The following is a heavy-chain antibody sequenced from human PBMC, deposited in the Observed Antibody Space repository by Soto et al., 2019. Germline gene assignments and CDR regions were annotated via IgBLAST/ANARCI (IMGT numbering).Heavy chain of an antibody. CDR1: GGTFSSYA. V-gene: IGHV1-69*01. CDR3: AREGASGSHIGY. CDR2: IIPIFGKA. J-gene: IGHJ4*02. Sequence: QVQLVQSGAEVEKPGSSVKVSCKASGGTFSSYAISWVRQAPGQGLEWMGGIIPIFGKANYAQKFQGRVTITADESTSTAYMELSSLRSEDTAVYYCAREGASGSHIGYWGQGTLVTVSS. D-gene: IGHD3-22*01.